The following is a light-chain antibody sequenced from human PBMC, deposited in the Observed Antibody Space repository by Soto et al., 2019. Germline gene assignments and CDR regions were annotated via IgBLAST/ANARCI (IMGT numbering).Light chain of an antibody. V-gene: IGLV1-47*01. CDR2: RNN. J-gene: IGLJ1*01. CDR1: SSNIGSNY. Sequence: QAVVTQPPSASGTPGQRVTISCSGSSSNIGSNYVYWYQQLPGTAPKLLIYRNNQRPSGVPDRFSGSKSGTSASLAISGLRSEDEADYYCPAWDDSLSVYVFGAGTKLTVL. CDR3: PAWDDSLSVYV.